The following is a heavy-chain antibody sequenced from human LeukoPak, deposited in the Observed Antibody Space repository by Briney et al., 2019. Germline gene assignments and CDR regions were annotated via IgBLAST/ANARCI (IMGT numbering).Heavy chain of an antibody. J-gene: IGHJ4*02. Sequence: GGSLRLSCAASGLSFSSFAMSWVRQGPARGLEWVSSIRGNGETFYGDSVKGRSTLYSDYSTNTLYLEVTGLRPEDTAVYYCVRDQFYYNTGGYFGHWGQGTLATVSS. CDR2: IRGNGET. CDR3: VRDQFYYNTGGYFGH. V-gene: IGHV3-23*01. D-gene: IGHD3-22*01. CDR1: GLSFSSFA.